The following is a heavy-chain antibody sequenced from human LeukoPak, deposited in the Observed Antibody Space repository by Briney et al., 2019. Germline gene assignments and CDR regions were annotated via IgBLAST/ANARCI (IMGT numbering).Heavy chain of an antibody. V-gene: IGHV1-69*04. CDR3: AKVLVGPYRGLPVTISYYFDY. J-gene: IGHJ4*02. Sequence: SVKVSCKASGGTFSSYAISWVRQAPGQGLEWMGRIIPILGIANYAQKFQGRVTITADKSTSTAYMELSSLRAEDTAVYYCAKVLVGPYRGLPVTISYYFDYWGQGTLVTVSS. CDR1: GGTFSSYA. CDR2: IIPILGIA. D-gene: IGHD4-17*01.